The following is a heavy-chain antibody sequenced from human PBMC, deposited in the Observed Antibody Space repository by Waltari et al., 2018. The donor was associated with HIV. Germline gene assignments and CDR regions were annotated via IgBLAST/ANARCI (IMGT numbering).Heavy chain of an antibody. CDR3: ATKRGPGWYFDL. CDR2: IYYSGST. CDR1: CGSIISGAYS. J-gene: IGHJ2*01. Sequence: QVQLQESGPGLVKPSQTLSLTCPVSCGSIISGAYSWSWFRQPPGKGLEWIGYIYYSGSTYYNPSLKSRVTISVDRSKNQFSLKLSSVTAADTAVYYCATKRGPGWYFDLWGRGTLVTVSS. V-gene: IGHV4-30-4*08.